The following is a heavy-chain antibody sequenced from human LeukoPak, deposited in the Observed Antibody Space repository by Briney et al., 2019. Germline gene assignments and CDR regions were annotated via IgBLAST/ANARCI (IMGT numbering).Heavy chain of an antibody. CDR3: ARPQSWGSQLEWAY. CDR1: GYTFTSYG. J-gene: IGHJ4*02. V-gene: IGHV1-18*01. Sequence: ASVKVSCKASGYTFTSYGISWVRQAPGQGLEWMGWISAYNGNTNYAQKLQGRVTMPTDASTSTAYMELRSLRSDDTAVYYCARPQSWGSQLEWAYWGQGTLVTVSS. CDR2: ISAYNGNT. D-gene: IGHD3-16*01.